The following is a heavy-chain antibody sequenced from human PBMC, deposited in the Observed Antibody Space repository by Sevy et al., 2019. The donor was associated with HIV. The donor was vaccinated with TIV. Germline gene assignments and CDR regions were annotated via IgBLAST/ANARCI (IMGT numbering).Heavy chain of an antibody. V-gene: IGHV1-8*01. J-gene: IGHJ5*02. Sequence: ASVKVSCKASGCTFTSYDINWVRQATGQGLEWMGWMNPNSGNTGYALKFQGRVTMTRNTSISTAYMELSSLRSEDTAVYYCARGDSSGRYYLNWFDPWGHGTLVTVSS. CDR1: GCTFTSYD. D-gene: IGHD6-19*01. CDR3: ARGDSSGRYYLNWFDP. CDR2: MNPNSGNT.